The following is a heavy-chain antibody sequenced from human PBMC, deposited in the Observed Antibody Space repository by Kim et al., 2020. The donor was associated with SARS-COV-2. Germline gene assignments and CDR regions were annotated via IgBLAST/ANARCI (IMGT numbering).Heavy chain of an antibody. D-gene: IGHD4-17*01. CDR1: GGSISSSSYY. V-gene: IGHV4-39*01. CDR2: IYYSGST. J-gene: IGHJ3*02. Sequence: SETLSLTCTVSGGSISSSSYYWGWIRQPPGKGLEWIGSIYYSGSTYYNPSLKSRVTISVDTSKNQFSLKLSSVAAADTAVYYCARQPTVTTSDAFDIWGQGTMVTVSS. CDR3: ARQPTVTTSDAFDI.